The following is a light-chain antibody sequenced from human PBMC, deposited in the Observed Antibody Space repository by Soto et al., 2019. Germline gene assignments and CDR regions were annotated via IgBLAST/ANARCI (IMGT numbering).Light chain of an antibody. V-gene: IGLV4-69*01. J-gene: IGLJ3*02. CDR2: VSSDGSH. CDR1: AGHSNNA. Sequence: QPVLTQSPSASASLGASVKLTCTLSAGHSNNAIAWHQQPPEKGPRYLMRVSSDGSHNKGAGIPDRYSGSSSGSERYLTISSLQAEDEADYYCQTWGTGIVFGGGTKLTVL. CDR3: QTWGTGIV.